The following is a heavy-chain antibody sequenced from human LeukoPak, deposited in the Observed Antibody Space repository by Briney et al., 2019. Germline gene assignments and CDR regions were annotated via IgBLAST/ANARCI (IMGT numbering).Heavy chain of an antibody. CDR3: ARSPPLLHAFDI. V-gene: IGHV1-3*01. D-gene: IGHD2-15*01. Sequence: GASVKVSCKASGYTFTSYAMHWVRQAPGQRLEWMGWINAGNGNTKYSQKFQGRVTITRDTSASTACMELSSLRSEDTAVYYCARSPPLLHAFDIWGQGTMVTVSS. CDR2: INAGNGNT. J-gene: IGHJ3*02. CDR1: GYTFTSYA.